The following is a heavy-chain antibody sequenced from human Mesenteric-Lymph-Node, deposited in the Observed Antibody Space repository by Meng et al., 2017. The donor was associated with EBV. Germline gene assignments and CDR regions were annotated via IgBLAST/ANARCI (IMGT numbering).Heavy chain of an antibody. D-gene: IGHD5-18*01. Sequence: QLQLQESGPGLVKPSQTLSLTCAVSGGSISSGDYSWSWIRQPPGKGLEWIGYIYHSGSTYYNPSLKSRVTISVDRSKNQFSLKLSSVTAADTAVYYCARGGSYGTRSFDYWGQGTLVTVSS. J-gene: IGHJ4*02. CDR1: GGSISSGDYS. CDR2: IYHSGST. V-gene: IGHV4-30-2*01. CDR3: ARGGSYGTRSFDY.